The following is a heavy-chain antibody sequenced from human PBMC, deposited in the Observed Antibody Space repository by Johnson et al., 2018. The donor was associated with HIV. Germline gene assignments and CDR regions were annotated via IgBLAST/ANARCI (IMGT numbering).Heavy chain of an antibody. CDR1: GFTFSSYW. D-gene: IGHD3-22*01. J-gene: IGHJ3*02. CDR2: INSDGSST. CDR3: ARQLKYYYDSSGYYYLSSAAFDI. V-gene: IGHV3-74*02. Sequence: VQLVESGGGLVQPGGSLRLSCAASGFTFSSYWMHWVRQAPGKGLVWVSRINSDGSSTSYADSVKDRFTISRDNAKNTLYLQMNSLRAEDTAVYYCARQLKYYYDSSGYYYLSSAAFDIWGQGTMVTVSS.